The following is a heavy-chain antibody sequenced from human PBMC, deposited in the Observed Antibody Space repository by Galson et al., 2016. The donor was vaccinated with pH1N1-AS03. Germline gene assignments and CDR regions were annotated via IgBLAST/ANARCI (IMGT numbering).Heavy chain of an antibody. V-gene: IGHV1-3*04. CDR1: GYTFSAYA. CDR3: ARDWNGGWQQFLDH. D-gene: IGHD5-24*01. Sequence: SVKVSCKASGYTFSAYAMHWVRQAPGQGLEWMGWINTGNGDTKYSQKFQDRITISSDEGATTAYMELSSLRSEDTAVFYCARDWNGGWQQFLDHWGQGTLVTVSA. J-gene: IGHJ4*02. CDR2: INTGNGDT.